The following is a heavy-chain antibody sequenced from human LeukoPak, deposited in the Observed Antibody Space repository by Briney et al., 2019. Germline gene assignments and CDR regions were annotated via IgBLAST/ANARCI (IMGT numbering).Heavy chain of an antibody. V-gene: IGHV1-3*02. CDR1: GYTFTRYA. CDR2: SNACNGNT. J-gene: IGHJ3*02. Sequence: ASVKVSCKASGYTFTRYAMHWVRQAPGKRLEWMGWSNACNGNTKHSQGLQGRVTITRDTSASTAYMELSSLRSEDIAVYYCAVIVGATYAFDIWGQGTRVTVSS. CDR3: AVIVGATYAFDI. D-gene: IGHD1-26*01.